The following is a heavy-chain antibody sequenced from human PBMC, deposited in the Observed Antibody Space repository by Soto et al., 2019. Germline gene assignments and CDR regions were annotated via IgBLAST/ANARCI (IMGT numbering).Heavy chain of an antibody. Sequence: RSEPLSLTCTVSGGSISSGGYYWSWIRQHPGKGLEWIGYIYYSGSTYYNPSLKSRVTISVDTSKNQFSLKLSSVTAADTAVYYCARDWADDSSGYYYYYGMDVWGQGTTVTVSS. CDR3: ARDWADDSSGYYYYYGMDV. CDR2: IYYSGST. D-gene: IGHD3-22*01. CDR1: GGSISSGGYY. J-gene: IGHJ6*02. V-gene: IGHV4-31*03.